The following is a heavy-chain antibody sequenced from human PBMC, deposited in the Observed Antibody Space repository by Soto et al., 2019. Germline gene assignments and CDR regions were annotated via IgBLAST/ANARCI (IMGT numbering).Heavy chain of an antibody. Sequence: PGGSLRLSCATSGFTFSTSAISWVRQASGKGLEWVSTISGNSEITYYADSVKGRFPISKDSSTNRVYLQMSSLRGDDTAAYYSAKDKYSGSESYGYYYFYHGMDVWGQGTTVTVSS. V-gene: IGHV3-23*01. CDR2: ISGNSEIT. J-gene: IGHJ6*02. CDR3: AKDKYSGSESYGYYYFYHGMDV. D-gene: IGHD3-10*01. CDR1: GFTFSTSA.